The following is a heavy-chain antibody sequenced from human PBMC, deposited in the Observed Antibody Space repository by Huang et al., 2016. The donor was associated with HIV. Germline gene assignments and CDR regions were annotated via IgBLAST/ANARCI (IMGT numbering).Heavy chain of an antibody. CDR1: GFTFGDCW. CDR3: ARGAVSRYCRGTTCYLFLDYFDY. Sequence: EFQLVEAGGDLVQPGGSLRLSCAASGFTFGDCWKSWVRQALGKGLGWVATSNRNGDETQYVDSVKGRFTVSIDNVEKSLYLHMNRLRVEDTAMYYCARGAVSRYCRGTTCYLFLDYFDYWGQGSLVTVSS. D-gene: IGHD2-2*01. CDR2: SNRNGDET. V-gene: IGHV3-7*01. J-gene: IGHJ4*02.